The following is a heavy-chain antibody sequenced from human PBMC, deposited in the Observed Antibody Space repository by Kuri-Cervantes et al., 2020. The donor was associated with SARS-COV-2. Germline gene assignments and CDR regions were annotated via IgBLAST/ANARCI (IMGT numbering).Heavy chain of an antibody. CDR3: ARECTLECLYAFDI. V-gene: IGHV3-9*01. CDR2: ISWNSGSI. Sequence: SLKISCAASGFTFDDYAMHWVRQAPGKGLEWVSGISWNSGSIGYADSVKGRFTISRDNSRNTVYLQMNSLRSDDTAVYYCARECTLECLYAFDIWGQGTMVTVSS. J-gene: IGHJ3*02. CDR1: GFTFDDYA. D-gene: IGHD5/OR15-5a*01.